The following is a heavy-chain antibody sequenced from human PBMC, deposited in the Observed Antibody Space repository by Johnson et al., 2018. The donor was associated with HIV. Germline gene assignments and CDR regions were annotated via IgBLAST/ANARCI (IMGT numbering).Heavy chain of an antibody. Sequence: QVQLVESGGGVVQPGRSLRLSCAASGFTFTDYYISWIRQAPGKGLEWISYVNRGNAMYYADSVKGRFAISSDNVKNSIYLQLNSLKVEDTAVYYCARSYSTDALDVWGQGTMVTVSS. D-gene: IGHD3-10*01. CDR1: GFTFTDYY. V-gene: IGHV3-11*04. CDR2: VNRGNAM. CDR3: ARSYSTDALDV. J-gene: IGHJ3*01.